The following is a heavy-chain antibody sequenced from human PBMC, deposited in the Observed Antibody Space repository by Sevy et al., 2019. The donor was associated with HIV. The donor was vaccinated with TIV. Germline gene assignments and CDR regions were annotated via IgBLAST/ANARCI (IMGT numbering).Heavy chain of an antibody. D-gene: IGHD3-16*01. Sequence: GGSLRLSCAASGFTFSSYAMSWVRQAPGKGLEWVSAISGSGDSTYYADSVKGRFSISRDNSKNTLNPQMNSLRADDTAVYYCAIGGVLRAFDMWGQGTMVTVSS. CDR2: ISGSGDST. V-gene: IGHV3-23*01. CDR1: GFTFSSYA. J-gene: IGHJ3*02. CDR3: AIGGVLRAFDM.